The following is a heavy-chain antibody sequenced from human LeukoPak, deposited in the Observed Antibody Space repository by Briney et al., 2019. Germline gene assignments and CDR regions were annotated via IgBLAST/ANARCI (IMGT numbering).Heavy chain of an antibody. V-gene: IGHV5-51*01. D-gene: IGHD1-1*01. CDR3: VRLFRNWSDGGVDQ. CDR1: GSNFPKYW. Sequence: GASLQISCKASGSNFPKYWNGWVRQLCGEGLEWMGIIYPSDSDTRYSPSSQGQVSISADTSISTAYLQWSSLQASDTAMYYCVRLFRNWSDGGVDQWGQGTLVTVSS. J-gene: IGHJ4*02. CDR2: IYPSDSDT.